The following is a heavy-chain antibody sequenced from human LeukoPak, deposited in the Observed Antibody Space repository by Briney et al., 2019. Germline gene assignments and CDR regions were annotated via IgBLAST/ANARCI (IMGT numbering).Heavy chain of an antibody. Sequence: GGSLRLSCAASGFTFSSYSMNWVRQAPGKGLEWVSSISSSSSYIYYADSVKGRFTISRDNAKNSLYLQMNSLRAEDTAVYYCAKEGSWEYSGYACDYWGQGTLVTVSS. J-gene: IGHJ4*02. CDR3: AKEGSWEYSGYACDY. V-gene: IGHV3-21*01. CDR2: ISSSSSYI. D-gene: IGHD5-12*01. CDR1: GFTFSSYS.